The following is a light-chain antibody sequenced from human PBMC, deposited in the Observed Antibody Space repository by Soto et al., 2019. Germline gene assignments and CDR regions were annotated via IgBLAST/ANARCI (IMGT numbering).Light chain of an antibody. Sequence: EIVLPQSPATLSLSPGASSTLSGRASQSVRSYLAWYQQKPGQAPRLLIYDASNRATGIPARFSGSGSGTDFTLTISSLEPEDFAVYYCQQRSNWPHTFGRGTKVDIK. V-gene: IGKV3-11*01. CDR1: QSVRSY. J-gene: IGKJ4*01. CDR2: DAS. CDR3: QQRSNWPHT.